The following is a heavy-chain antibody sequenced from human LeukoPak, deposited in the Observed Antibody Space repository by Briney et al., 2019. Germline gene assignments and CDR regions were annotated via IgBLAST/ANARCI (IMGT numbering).Heavy chain of an antibody. CDR2: MNPNSGNT. D-gene: IGHD6-13*01. Sequence: GASVKVSCKASGYTFTSYDINWVRQATGQGLEWMGWMNPNSGNTGYAQKFQGRVTMTTNTSITTAYMELSSLTSEDTAVYYCARDSSSNMDVWGKGTTVTVSS. V-gene: IGHV1-8*01. J-gene: IGHJ6*03. CDR3: ARDSSSNMDV. CDR1: GYTFTSYD.